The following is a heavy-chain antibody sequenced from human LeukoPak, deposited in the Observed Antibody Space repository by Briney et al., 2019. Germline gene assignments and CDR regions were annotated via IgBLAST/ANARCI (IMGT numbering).Heavy chain of an antibody. D-gene: IGHD3-22*01. CDR2: IRNDESDR. J-gene: IGHJ4*02. Sequence: PGGPLRLSCAASGSIFRDYGMHWVRQAPGKGLEWVAFIRNDESDRDHADSVKGRFTISRDNSKNTLYLQMNSLRPEDTGVYYCAIYDSRGDFDYWGQGTQVTVSA. CDR1: GSIFRDYG. CDR3: AIYDSRGDFDY. V-gene: IGHV3-30*02.